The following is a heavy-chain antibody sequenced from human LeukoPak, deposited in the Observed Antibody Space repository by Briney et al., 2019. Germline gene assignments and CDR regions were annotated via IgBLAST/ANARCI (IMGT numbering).Heavy chain of an antibody. CDR1: GYTFSELS. CDR3: ARALHDFWSGYLDY. V-gene: IGHV1-24*01. CDR2: FDPEEDKI. Sequence: ASVKVSCKVSGYTFSELSIHWVRQAPGKGLEWMGGFDPEEDKIVHPQKFQGRVIMTEDTSTDTAYMELSSLRSEDTAVYYCARALHDFWSGYLDYWGQGILVTVSS. J-gene: IGHJ4*02. D-gene: IGHD3-3*01.